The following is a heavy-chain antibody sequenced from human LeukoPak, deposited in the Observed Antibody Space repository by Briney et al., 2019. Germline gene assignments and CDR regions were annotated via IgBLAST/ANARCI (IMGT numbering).Heavy chain of an antibody. V-gene: IGHV3-48*01. Sequence: GGSLRLSCAGSGFTFSSYSMQWVRQAPGKGLEWISYISSGSTTTYYADSVKGRFTISRDNSKNTLYLQMNSLRAEDTAVYYCARVGVTPGAFDIWGQGTMVTVSS. CDR1: GFTFSSYS. CDR3: ARVGVTPGAFDI. D-gene: IGHD2-21*02. J-gene: IGHJ3*02. CDR2: ISSGSTTT.